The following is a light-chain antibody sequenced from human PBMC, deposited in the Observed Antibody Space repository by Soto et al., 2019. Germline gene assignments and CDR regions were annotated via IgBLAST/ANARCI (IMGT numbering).Light chain of an antibody. V-gene: IGKV1-27*01. J-gene: IGKJ1*01. CDR3: QKYNSAPPT. Sequence: DIPMTQSPSSLSASGGDRVTITCRASQGISNYLAWYQQQPGKVPKLLIYAASTLQSGVPSRFSGSGSGTDFTLTISSLQPEDVATYYCQKYNSAPPTFGQGTKVEIK. CDR1: QGISNY. CDR2: AAS.